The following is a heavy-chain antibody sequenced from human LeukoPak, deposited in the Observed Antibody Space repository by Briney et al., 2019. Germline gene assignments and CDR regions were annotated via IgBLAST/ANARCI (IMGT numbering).Heavy chain of an antibody. V-gene: IGHV3-30*18. Sequence: GGSLRLSCAASGFKFSTYNMHWVRQAPGKGLEWVALISYDESDRFYADSVEGRFTISRDNSKNTLYLQMNSLRAEDTAVYYCAKDSLLGYYYYYMDVWGKGTTVTISS. CDR2: ISYDESDR. CDR3: AKDSLLGYYYYYMDV. J-gene: IGHJ6*03. CDR1: GFKFSTYN. D-gene: IGHD2-15*01.